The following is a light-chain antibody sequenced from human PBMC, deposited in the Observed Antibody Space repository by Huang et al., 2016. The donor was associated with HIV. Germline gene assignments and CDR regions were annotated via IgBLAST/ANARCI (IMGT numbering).Light chain of an antibody. CDR1: QDIDNY. J-gene: IGKJ5*01. CDR2: AAS. CDR3: QKYNSAPFT. Sequence: DIQLTQSPSSLSASVGDSVTITCRASQDIDNYLNWYQQKPGKGTKLLIYAASTLKSGVPPRFSGSGSGTHFSLNISSLQPEDVATYYCQKYNSAPFTFGQGTRLEI. V-gene: IGKV1-27*01.